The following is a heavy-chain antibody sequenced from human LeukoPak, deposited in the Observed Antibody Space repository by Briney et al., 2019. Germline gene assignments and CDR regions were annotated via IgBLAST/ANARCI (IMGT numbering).Heavy chain of an antibody. CDR1: GYSFTNFW. CDR2: IFPADSDT. V-gene: IGHV5-51*01. J-gene: IGHJ5*02. CDR3: ARSRGDNNWFEP. Sequence: GESLKFSRKASGYSFTNFWLGWVRQMPGKGPKWMGIIFPADSDTRYSPSFEGQVTISADKSISTAYLHWSSLKASDTAAYYCARSRGDNNWFEPWGQGTLVTVSS. D-gene: IGHD7-27*01.